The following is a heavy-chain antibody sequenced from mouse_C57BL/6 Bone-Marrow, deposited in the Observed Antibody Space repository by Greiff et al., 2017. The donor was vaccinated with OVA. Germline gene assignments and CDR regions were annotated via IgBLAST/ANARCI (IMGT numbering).Heavy chain of an antibody. CDR2: INYDGSST. V-gene: IGHV5-16*01. Sequence: EVQVVESEGGLVQPGSSMKLSCTASGFTFSDYYMAWVRQVPEKGLEWVANINYDGSSTYYLDSLKSRFIISRDNAKNILYLQMSSLKSEDTATYYCAREKARESNWVYFDYWGQGTTLTVSS. D-gene: IGHD4-1*01. CDR1: GFTFSDYY. J-gene: IGHJ2*01. CDR3: AREKARESNWVYFDY.